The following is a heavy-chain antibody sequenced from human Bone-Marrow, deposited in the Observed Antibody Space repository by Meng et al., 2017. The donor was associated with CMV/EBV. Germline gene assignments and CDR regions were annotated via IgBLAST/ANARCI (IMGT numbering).Heavy chain of an antibody. V-gene: IGHV4-4*07. CDR2: VYINDNT. CDR1: GGYIKNWY. CDR3: STGSGDFDH. D-gene: IGHD1-26*01. J-gene: IGHJ4*02. Sequence: QVKLQESGPGLVNPSETLFLSCTVTGGYIKNWYWSWIRQPAGKKLEWIGRVYINDNTNYNPSLKSRVTMSVDTSTSTFSLKLTSVPAAVTAVYYGSTGSGDFDHWGQGTLVTVSS.